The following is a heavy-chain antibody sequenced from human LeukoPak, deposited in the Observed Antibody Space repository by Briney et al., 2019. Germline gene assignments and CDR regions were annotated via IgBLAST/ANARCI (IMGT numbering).Heavy chain of an antibody. CDR1: GGSISSGDYY. V-gene: IGHV4-30-4*01. CDR3: ARYSLGYCSSTSCYTNFDY. D-gene: IGHD2-2*02. J-gene: IGHJ4*02. CDR2: IYYSGST. Sequence: SETLSLTCTVSGGSISSGDYYWSWIRQPPGKGLEWFGYIYYSGSTYYNQSLKSRVTISVDTSKNQFSLKLSSVTAADTAVYYCARYSLGYCSSTSCYTNFDYWGQGTLVTVSS.